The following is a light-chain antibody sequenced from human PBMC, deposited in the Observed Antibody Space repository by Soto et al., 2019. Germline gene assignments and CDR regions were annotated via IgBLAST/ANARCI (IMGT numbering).Light chain of an antibody. Sequence: QSALTQPRSVPGSPGQSVTISCTGTSSDVGGYNYVSWYQQHPGKAPKLIIYDVSKRPSGVPDRFSGSKSGNTASLTISGLRAEDEADYYCCSYAGSYTLVFGGGTQLTVL. V-gene: IGLV2-11*01. CDR3: CSYAGSYTLV. J-gene: IGLJ7*01. CDR1: SSDVGGYNY. CDR2: DVS.